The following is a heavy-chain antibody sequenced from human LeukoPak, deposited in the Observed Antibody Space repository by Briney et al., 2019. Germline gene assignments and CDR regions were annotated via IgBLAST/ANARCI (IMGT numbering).Heavy chain of an antibody. V-gene: IGHV1-69*01. D-gene: IGHD4-17*01. CDR1: GGTFTNYA. CDR2: IITLLGTP. J-gene: IGHJ6*02. Sequence: ASGKVSCKASGGTFTNYAISWVRQAPGQGLEWMGGIITLLGTPNYAQKFQGRVTITADDSTSTAYMELTSLRSEDTAVYYCAEDSSMVTTRAPYYYYYLDVWGQGTTVTVSS. CDR3: AEDSSMVTTRAPYYYYYLDV.